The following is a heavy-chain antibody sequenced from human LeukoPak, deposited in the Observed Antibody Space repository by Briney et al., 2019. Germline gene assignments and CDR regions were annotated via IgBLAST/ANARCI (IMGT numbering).Heavy chain of an antibody. CDR3: ARDRGRDGITIFGVVIIPGYYFDY. CDR1: GGSISSSSYY. D-gene: IGHD3-3*01. J-gene: IGHJ4*02. Sequence: SETLSLTCTVSGGSISSSSYYWGWIRQPPGKGLEWIGSIYYSGSTYYNPSLKSRVTISVDTSKSQFSLKLSSVTAADTAVYYCARDRGRDGITIFGVVIIPGYYFDYWGQGTLVTVSS. CDR2: IYYSGST. V-gene: IGHV4-39*07.